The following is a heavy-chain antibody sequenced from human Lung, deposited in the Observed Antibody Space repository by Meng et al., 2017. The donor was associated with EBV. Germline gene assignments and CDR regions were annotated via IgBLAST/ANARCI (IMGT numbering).Heavy chain of an antibody. CDR1: GYTFGSDR. Sequence: QVHLLLSRPWGQKPWALGRVSCNVSGYTFGSDRICWVRQAPGQGLEWMGWFVNYVDTYPAPKFQGRVTMTTDTHTNTAFMELRSLTSDDTAVYYCASGTPGRSYCDYWGQGTLVTVSS. V-gene: IGHV1-18*01. CDR2: FVNYVDT. D-gene: IGHD2-15*01. J-gene: IGHJ4*02. CDR3: ASGTPGRSYCDY.